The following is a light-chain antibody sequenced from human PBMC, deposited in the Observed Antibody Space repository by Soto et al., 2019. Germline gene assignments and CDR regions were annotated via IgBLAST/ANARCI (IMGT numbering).Light chain of an antibody. CDR1: QSVDIN. CDR3: QQYDDWLRLT. CDR2: GAS. V-gene: IGKV3-15*01. J-gene: IGKJ4*01. Sequence: IVLTQSPATLSVSPWERVTLSCRASQSVDINLAWYQQKPGQAPRLLIYGASTRATDMPGRFSGRGSGTEFNLTISSLQSEDFAVYFCQQYDDWLRLTFGGGTKWIS.